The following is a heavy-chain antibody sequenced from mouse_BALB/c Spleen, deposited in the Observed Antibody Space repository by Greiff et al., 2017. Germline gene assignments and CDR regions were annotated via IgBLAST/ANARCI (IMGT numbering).Heavy chain of an antibody. CDR3: TTHYYGSSSFAY. D-gene: IGHD1-1*01. Sequence: EVQLVESGTVLARPGASVKMSCKASGYTFTSYWMHWVKQRPGQGLEWIGAIYPGNSDTSYNQKFKGKAKLTAVTSTSTAYMELSSLTNEDSAVYYCTTHYYGSSSFAYWGQGTLVTVSA. V-gene: IGHV1-5*01. CDR1: GYTFTSYW. CDR2: IYPGNSDT. J-gene: IGHJ3*01.